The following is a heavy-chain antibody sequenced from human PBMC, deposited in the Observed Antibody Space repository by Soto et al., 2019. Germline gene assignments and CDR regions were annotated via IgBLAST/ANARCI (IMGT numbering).Heavy chain of an antibody. CDR3: AKSGEAVAGTFDY. CDR1: KLPFSSHA. Sequence: GGSLSVSCAAAKLPFSSHAVRCFQQTPGKGLEWVSSISGSGGSTYYADSVKGRFTTSRDNSKNTLYLQMNSLRAEDTAVYYCAKSGEAVAGTFDYWGQGTLVTVSS. CDR2: ISGSGGST. V-gene: IGHV3-23*01. D-gene: IGHD6-19*01. J-gene: IGHJ4*02.